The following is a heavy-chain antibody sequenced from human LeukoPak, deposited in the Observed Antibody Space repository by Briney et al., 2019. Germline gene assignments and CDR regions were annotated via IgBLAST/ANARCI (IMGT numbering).Heavy chain of an antibody. CDR2: ISGDGGST. CDR1: GFPFSSSW. J-gene: IGHJ3*02. V-gene: IGHV3-74*01. CDR3: AARFRDGLDI. Sequence: GGSLRLSCAASGFPFSSSWVHWVRQAPGKGLVWVSRISGDGGSTEYADSVKGRFAISRDNAKNTLYLQMNSLRAEDTTVYYCAARFRDGLDIWGQGTMVTVSS.